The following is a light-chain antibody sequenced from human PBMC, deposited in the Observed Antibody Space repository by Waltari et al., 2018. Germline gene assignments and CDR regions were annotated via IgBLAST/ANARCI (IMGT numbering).Light chain of an antibody. Sequence: QSALTQPASVSGSPGQSITISCTGSSDDVGRYKFVSWYQQHPGKVPKLLIFDVPDRPSGVSDRFSGSKSGNTASLTISGLQPEDEADYYCSSHTTSSTLVFGGGTRVTVL. CDR2: DVP. CDR1: SDDVGRYKF. J-gene: IGLJ2*01. V-gene: IGLV2-14*03. CDR3: SSHTTSSTLV.